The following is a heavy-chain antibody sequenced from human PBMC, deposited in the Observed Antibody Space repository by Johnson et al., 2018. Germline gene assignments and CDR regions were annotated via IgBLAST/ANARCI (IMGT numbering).Heavy chain of an antibody. V-gene: IGHV3-30*18. CDR3: AKPTEGACDI. CDR1: GFMFSSYG. CDR2: ISYDGSNK. J-gene: IGHJ3*02. Sequence: VQLVESGGGVVQPGRSLRLSCAASGFMFSSYGMHWVRQAPGKGLEWVAVISYDGSNKYYADSVNGRFIITRDKSKNTLYLQMNTLGAEDTAVYYCAKPTEGACDIWGQGTMVTVSA. D-gene: IGHD4/OR15-4a*01.